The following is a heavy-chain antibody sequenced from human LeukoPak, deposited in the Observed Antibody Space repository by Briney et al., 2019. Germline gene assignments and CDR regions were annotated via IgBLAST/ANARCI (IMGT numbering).Heavy chain of an antibody. D-gene: IGHD5-18*01. J-gene: IGHJ4*02. Sequence: SVKVSCKASGGTFSSYAISWVRQAPGQGLEWMGRIIPILGIANYAQKFQGRVTITADKSTSTAYMELSSLRSEDTAVYYCAREQEHRYSYGSSSDYWGQGTLVTVSS. V-gene: IGHV1-69*04. CDR3: AREQEHRYSYGSSSDY. CDR2: IIPILGIA. CDR1: GGTFSSYA.